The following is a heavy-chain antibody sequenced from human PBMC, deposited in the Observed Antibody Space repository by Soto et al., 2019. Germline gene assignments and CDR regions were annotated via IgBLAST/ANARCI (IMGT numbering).Heavy chain of an antibody. J-gene: IGHJ6*02. V-gene: IGHV4-34*01. CDR2: INHSGST. CDR1: GGSFSGYY. Sequence: QVQLQQWGAGLLKPSETLSLTCAVYGGSFSGYYWSWIRQPPGKGLEWIGEINHSGSTNYNPSLKSRVTISVDTSKNQFSLKLSAVTAADTAVYYWARAGPPGSYYYYYGMDVWGQGTTVTVSS. D-gene: IGHD3-10*01. CDR3: ARAGPPGSYYYYYGMDV.